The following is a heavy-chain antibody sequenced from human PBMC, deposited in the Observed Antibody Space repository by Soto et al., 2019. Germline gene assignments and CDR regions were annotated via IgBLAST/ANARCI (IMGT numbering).Heavy chain of an antibody. CDR1: GGSISSYY. Sequence: PSETLSLTCTVSGGSISSYYWSLILQPPGKGLEWIGYIYYSGSTNYNPSLKSRVTISVDTSKNQFSLKLSSVTAADTAVYYCATIPTSAAPNRDTFDVWGQGTVVTVSS. CDR2: IYYSGST. CDR3: ATIPTSAAPNRDTFDV. J-gene: IGHJ3*01. D-gene: IGHD2-2*01. V-gene: IGHV4-59*08.